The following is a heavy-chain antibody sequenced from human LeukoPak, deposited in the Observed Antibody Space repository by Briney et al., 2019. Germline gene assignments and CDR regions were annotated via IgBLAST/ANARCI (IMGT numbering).Heavy chain of an antibody. CDR2: FYYDGST. V-gene: IGHV4-59*11. CDR1: GASISQHS. CDR3: TRGITDHYPSRGGYAFDI. J-gene: IGHJ3*02. D-gene: IGHD3-16*01. Sequence: SETLSLTCTVSGASISQHSWSWIRQPPGKGLEYVGYFYYDGSTNYTSSVRRRVTILVDTSKNQFTLNLRSVTAADTAKYYCTRGITDHYPSRGGYAFDIWGQGTVVAVSS.